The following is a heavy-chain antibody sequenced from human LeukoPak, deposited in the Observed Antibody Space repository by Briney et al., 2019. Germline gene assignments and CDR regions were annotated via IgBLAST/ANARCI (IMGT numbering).Heavy chain of an antibody. D-gene: IGHD3-3*01. J-gene: IGHJ4*02. V-gene: IGHV3-7*01. CDR3: ARKEPFWSGYYIDY. CDR1: GFTFSSYW. Sequence: PGGSLRLSCAASGFTFSSYWMSWVRQAPGKGLEWVANIKQDGSEKYYVDSVKGRFTISRDNAKNSLYLQMNSLRAEDTAVYYCARKEPFWSGYYIDYWGQGTLVTVSS. CDR2: IKQDGSEK.